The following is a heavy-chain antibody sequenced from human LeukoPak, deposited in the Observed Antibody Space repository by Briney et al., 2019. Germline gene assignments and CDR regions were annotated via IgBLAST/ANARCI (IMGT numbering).Heavy chain of an antibody. CDR1: GFTFSSYA. J-gene: IGHJ6*02. Sequence: GRSLRLSCAASGFTFSSYAMHWVRQAPGKGLEWVAVISYDGSNKYYADSVKGRFTISRDNSKNTLYLQMNSLRAEDTAVYYCASSGSYWYYYYGMDVWGQGTTVTVS. CDR3: ASSGSYWYYYYGMDV. D-gene: IGHD1-26*01. CDR2: ISYDGSNK. V-gene: IGHV3-30*04.